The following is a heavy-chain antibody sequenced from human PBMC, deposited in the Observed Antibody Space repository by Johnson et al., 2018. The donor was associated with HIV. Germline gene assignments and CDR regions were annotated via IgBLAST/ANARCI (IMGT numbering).Heavy chain of an antibody. CDR2: ISFDGSNK. CDR3: ARERYCSSTSCYFSRPPDAFDI. CDR1: GFTFSSYA. J-gene: IGHJ3*02. V-gene: IGHV3-30*04. D-gene: IGHD2-2*01. Sequence: VHLVESGGGVVQPGRSLRLSCAASGFTFSSYAMHWVRQAPGKGLVWVAVISFDGSNKYYADSVKGRFTISRDNSKNTLYLQMNSLRAEDTAVYYCARERYCSSTSCYFSRPPDAFDIWGQGTMVTVSS.